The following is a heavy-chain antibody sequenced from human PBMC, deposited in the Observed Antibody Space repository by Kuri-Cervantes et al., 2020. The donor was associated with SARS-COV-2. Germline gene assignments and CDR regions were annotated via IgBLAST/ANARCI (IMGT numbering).Heavy chain of an antibody. V-gene: IGHV3-21*01. Sequence: GGSLRLSCAASGLTFSSYSMNWVRQAPGKGLEWVSSISSSSSYIYYADSVKGRFTISRDNAKNSLYLQMNSLRAEDTAVYYCARDFSSSGGFDYWGQGTLVTVSS. CDR2: ISSSSSYI. D-gene: IGHD6-6*01. CDR1: GLTFSSYS. J-gene: IGHJ4*02. CDR3: ARDFSSSGGFDY.